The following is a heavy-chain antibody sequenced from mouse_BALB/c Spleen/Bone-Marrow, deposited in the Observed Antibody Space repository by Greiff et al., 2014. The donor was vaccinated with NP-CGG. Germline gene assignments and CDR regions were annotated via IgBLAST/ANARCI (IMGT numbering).Heavy chain of an antibody. CDR2: IDPYDSET. CDR3: AREDYGYAMDY. J-gene: IGHJ4*01. D-gene: IGHD1-1*01. V-gene: IGHV1-74*04. CDR1: GYTFTSYW. Sequence: LVESGAELVRPGASVKLSCKASGYTFTSYWMNWVKQRPEQGLEWIGRIDPYDSETHYNQKFKDKAILTLDKSSSTAYMQLSSLTSEDSAVYYCAREDYGYAMDYWGQGTSVTVSS.